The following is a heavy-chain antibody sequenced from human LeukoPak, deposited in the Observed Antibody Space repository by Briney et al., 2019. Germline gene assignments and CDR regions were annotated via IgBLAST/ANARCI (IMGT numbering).Heavy chain of an antibody. CDR1: GFTFSNSA. CDR3: AKGIYSSGWSYFDY. V-gene: IGHV3-23*01. J-gene: IGHJ4*01. Sequence: GGSLRLSCAASGFTFSNSAMSWVRQAPGKGLEWVSTLSGSGITTYYADSVKGRFTISRDNSKNTLYLQMNSLRAEDTAVYYCAKGIYSSGWSYFDYWGHGTLVTISS. D-gene: IGHD6-19*01. CDR2: LSGSGITT.